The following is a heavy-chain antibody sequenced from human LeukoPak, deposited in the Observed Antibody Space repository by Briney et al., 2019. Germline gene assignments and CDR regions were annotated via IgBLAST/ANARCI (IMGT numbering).Heavy chain of an antibody. CDR2: ISGSGGST. V-gene: IGHV3-23*01. CDR3: VRDRTSHGDY. J-gene: IGHJ4*02. D-gene: IGHD2-2*01. Sequence: GGSLGLSCAASGFTFSSYAMSWVRQAPGKGLEWVSVISGSGGSTYYADSVKGRFTISRDNAKKSLYLQMNSLRAEDTAVYYCVRDRTSHGDYWGQGTLVTVSS. CDR1: GFTFSSYA.